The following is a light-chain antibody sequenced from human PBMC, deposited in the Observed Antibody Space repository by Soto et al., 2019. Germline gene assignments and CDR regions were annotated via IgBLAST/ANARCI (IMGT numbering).Light chain of an antibody. V-gene: IGKV1-5*03. Sequence: DIQMTQSPSTLSASVGDRVTITCRASQSINTWLAWYQLKPGRAPKLLIYKASTLESGVSSRFSGSGSGTEFTLTISTLQPDDFATYYCQHYQTDPQFGQGTRVEIK. CDR2: KAS. J-gene: IGKJ1*01. CDR3: QHYQTDPQ. CDR1: QSINTW.